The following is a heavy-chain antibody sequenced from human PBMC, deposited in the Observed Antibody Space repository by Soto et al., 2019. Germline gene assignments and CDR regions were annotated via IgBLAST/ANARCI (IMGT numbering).Heavy chain of an antibody. D-gene: IGHD3-22*01. CDR2: IYPADSET. CDR3: ARRPWLSGYYDY. V-gene: IGHV5-51*01. CDR1: GYSFFSHW. Sequence: PGESLKISCNGSGYSFFSHWIGWVRQMPGKGLEWVGIIYPADSETRYSPSFQGQVTISVDKSINTAYLQWSSLKASDTAMYYCARRPWLSGYYDYWGQGTLVTVYS. J-gene: IGHJ4*02.